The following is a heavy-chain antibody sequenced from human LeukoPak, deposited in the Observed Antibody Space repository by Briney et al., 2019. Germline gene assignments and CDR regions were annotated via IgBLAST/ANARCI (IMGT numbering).Heavy chain of an antibody. V-gene: IGHV4-59*01. CDR3: ARGSGYSYGYDAFDI. Sequence: PSETLSLTCTVSGGSISSYYWSWIRQPPGKGLEWIGYIYYSGSTNCNPSLKSRVTISVDTSKNQFSLKLSSVTAADTAVYYCARGSGYSYGYDAFDIWGQGTMVTVSS. CDR1: GGSISSYY. D-gene: IGHD5-18*01. J-gene: IGHJ3*02. CDR2: IYYSGST.